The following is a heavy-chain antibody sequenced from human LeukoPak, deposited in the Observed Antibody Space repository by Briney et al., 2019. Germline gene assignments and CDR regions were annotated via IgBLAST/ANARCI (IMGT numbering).Heavy chain of an antibody. CDR3: AGGKGVAKQYNWFDP. J-gene: IGHJ5*02. CDR1: GGSFSGYY. CDR2: NNHSGST. Sequence: PSETLSLTCAVSGGSFSGYYWSWVRQPPGKGLEWMGENNHSGSTNYNPSLKSRVTISGDTSNCQFSLKLRSMSPADTAVYYCAGGKGVAKQYNWFDPWGEGTLVTASS. D-gene: IGHD2-15*01. V-gene: IGHV4-34*01.